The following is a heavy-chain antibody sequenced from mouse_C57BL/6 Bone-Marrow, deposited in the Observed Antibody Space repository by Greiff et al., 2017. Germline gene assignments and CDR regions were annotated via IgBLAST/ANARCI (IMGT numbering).Heavy chain of an antibody. V-gene: IGHV1-15*01. Sequence: VQLQQSGAELVRPGASVTLSCKASGYTFTDYEMHWVKQTPVHGLEWIGAIDPETGGPAYNQKFKGKAILTADKSSSTAYMELRSLTSEDSAVYYCTNYYGSSWDYWGQGTTLTVSS. CDR2: IDPETGGP. CDR3: TNYYGSSWDY. D-gene: IGHD1-1*01. CDR1: GYTFTDYE. J-gene: IGHJ2*01.